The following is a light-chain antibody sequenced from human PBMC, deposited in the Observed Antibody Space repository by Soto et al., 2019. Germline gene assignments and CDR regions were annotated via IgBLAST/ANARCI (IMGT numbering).Light chain of an antibody. V-gene: IGKV1-27*01. Sequence: DIQMTQSPSSLSASVGDRVTITCRASQGIRNYLAWYQQRPGKVPKLLIYAASTLQSGVPSRFSGSGSGTAFTLTISSLQPEDIATYYCQHYSLYSPWTFGQGTKVEIK. CDR3: QHYSLYSPWT. CDR2: AAS. CDR1: QGIRNY. J-gene: IGKJ1*01.